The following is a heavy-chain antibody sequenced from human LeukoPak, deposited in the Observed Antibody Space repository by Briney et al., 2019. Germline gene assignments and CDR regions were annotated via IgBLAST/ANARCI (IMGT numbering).Heavy chain of an antibody. CDR1: GFIFSNYA. D-gene: IGHD3-9*01. J-gene: IGHJ4*02. Sequence: GALRLSCAASGFIFSNYAMYWVRQAPGKGLEWVSAISGRSNNTHYADSVKGRFTISRDSSKNTLYLQMNSLRADDTAVYYCAKWGDYDVLTGYYVSDFWGQGTLVTVSS. CDR3: AKWGDYDVLTGYYVSDF. CDR2: ISGRSNNT. V-gene: IGHV3-23*01.